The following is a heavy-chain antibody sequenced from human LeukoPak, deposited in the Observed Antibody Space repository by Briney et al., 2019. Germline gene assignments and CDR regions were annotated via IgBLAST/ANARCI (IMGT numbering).Heavy chain of an antibody. CDR2: ISAYNGNT. CDR1: GYTFTSYG. J-gene: IGHJ4*02. CDR3: ARDNVALVVVAATPVDY. V-gene: IGHV1-18*01. D-gene: IGHD2-15*01. Sequence: ASVKVSCKACGYTFTSYGISWVRQAPGQGLEWMGWISAYNGNTNYAQKLQGRVTMTTDTSTSTAYMELRSQRSDDTAVYYCARDNVALVVVAATPVDYWGQGTLVTVSS.